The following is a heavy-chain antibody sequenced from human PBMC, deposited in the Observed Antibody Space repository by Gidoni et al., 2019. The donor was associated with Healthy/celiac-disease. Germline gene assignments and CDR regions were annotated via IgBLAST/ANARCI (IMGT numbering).Heavy chain of an antibody. CDR1: GGTFSSYA. Sequence: QVQLVQSGAEVQKPGSSVQVSCKASGGTFSSYAISWVRQAPGQGLEWMGGIIPIFGTANYAQKFQGRVTITADESTSTAYMELSSLRSEDTAVYYCARHIVVVVAATSPSDYYYGMDVWGQGTTVTVSS. J-gene: IGHJ6*02. CDR3: ARHIVVVVAATSPSDYYYGMDV. D-gene: IGHD2-15*01. CDR2: IIPIFGTA. V-gene: IGHV1-69*01.